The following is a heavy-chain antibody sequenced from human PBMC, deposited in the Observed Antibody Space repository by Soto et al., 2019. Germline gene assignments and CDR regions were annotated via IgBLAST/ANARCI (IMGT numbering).Heavy chain of an antibody. CDR2: ISGSGGST. CDR1: GFTFSSYA. Sequence: EVQLLESGGGLVQPGGSLRLSCAASGFTFSSYAMSWVRQAPGKGLEWVSAISGSGGSTYYADSVKGRFTISRDNSKNTLYLQMNSVRAEDTAVYYCAKDLHCSGGSCYSGDYWGQGTLVTVSS. D-gene: IGHD2-15*01. CDR3: AKDLHCSGGSCYSGDY. V-gene: IGHV3-23*01. J-gene: IGHJ4*02.